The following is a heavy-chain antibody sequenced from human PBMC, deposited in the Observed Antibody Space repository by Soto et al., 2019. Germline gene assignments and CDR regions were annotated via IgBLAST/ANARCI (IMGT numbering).Heavy chain of an antibody. CDR3: ARVSATGTSWFGP. CDR1: GGSVSSGAYY. V-gene: IGHV4-31*03. CDR2: IHYRGNT. D-gene: IGHD6-13*01. J-gene: IGHJ5*02. Sequence: QVQLQESGPGLVKPSQTLSLTCTVSGGSVSSGAYYWGWVRQNPGKGLEWIGYIHYRGNTYYNPSLMSRVTISIDTSQNQFSLMLSSVTAADTAVYFCARVSATGTSWFGPWGQGTQVTVSS.